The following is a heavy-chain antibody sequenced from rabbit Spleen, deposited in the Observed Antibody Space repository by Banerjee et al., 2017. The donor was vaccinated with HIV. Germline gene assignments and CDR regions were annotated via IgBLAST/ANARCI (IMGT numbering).Heavy chain of an antibody. Sequence: ESGGDLVKPGASLTLTCIASGVSFSGNSYMCWVRQAPGKGLEWIACIDTGSSSGFTYSATWAKGRFTCSKTSSTTVTLQMTSLTVADTATYFCARDTSSSFSSYGMDLWGPGTLVTVS. J-gene: IGHJ6*01. D-gene: IGHD1-1*01. CDR2: IDTGSSSGFT. CDR1: GVSFSGNSY. CDR3: ARDTSSSFSSYGMDL. V-gene: IGHV1S40*01.